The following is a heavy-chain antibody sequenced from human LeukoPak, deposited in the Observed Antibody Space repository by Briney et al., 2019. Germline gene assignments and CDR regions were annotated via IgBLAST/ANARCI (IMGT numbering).Heavy chain of an antibody. V-gene: IGHV3-74*01. J-gene: IGHJ4*02. CDR3: VGSGGWPGY. CDR2: IDNDGST. D-gene: IGHD6-19*01. Sequence: EAGGSLRLSCAASGFSFNNYWMHWVRQAPGKGLEWVSRIDNDGSTRYADSVKGRFTISRDNAKNTLYLQMNSLRADDTAVYYCVGSGGWPGYWGQGSLVTVSS. CDR1: GFSFNNYW.